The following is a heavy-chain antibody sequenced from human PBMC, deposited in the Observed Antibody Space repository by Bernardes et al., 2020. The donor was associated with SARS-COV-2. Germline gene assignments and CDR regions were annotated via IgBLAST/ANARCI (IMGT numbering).Heavy chain of an antibody. CDR1: GFSLSTSGMC. D-gene: IGHD3-3*01. CDR3: ARMYYDFLARRLYGMDV. CDR2: IDWDDDK. J-gene: IGHJ6*02. Sequence: SCPTLVKPTQTLTLTCTFSGFSLSTSGMCVSWIRQPPGKALEWLARIDWDDDKYYSTSLKTRLTISKDTSKNQVVLTMTNMDPVDTATYYCARMYYDFLARRLYGMDVWGQGTTVTVSS. V-gene: IGHV2-70*11.